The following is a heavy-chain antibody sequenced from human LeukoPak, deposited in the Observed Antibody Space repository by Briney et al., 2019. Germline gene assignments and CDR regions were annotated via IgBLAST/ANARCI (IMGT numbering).Heavy chain of an antibody. CDR3: ARTMYNWTPDAFDI. CDR1: GYTFTSYG. J-gene: IGHJ3*02. V-gene: IGHV1-18*01. CDR2: ISAYNGNT. D-gene: IGHD1-1*01. Sequence: ASVTVSCKASGYTFTSYGISWVRQAPGQGLEWMGWISAYNGNTNYAQKLQGRVTMTTDTSTSTAYMELRSLRSDDTAVYYCARTMYNWTPDAFDIWGQGTMVTVSS.